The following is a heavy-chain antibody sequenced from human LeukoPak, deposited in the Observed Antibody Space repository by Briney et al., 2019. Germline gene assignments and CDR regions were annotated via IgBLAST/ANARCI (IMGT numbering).Heavy chain of an antibody. CDR2: TFYTGST. CDR3: ASGILRFAGGFDY. V-gene: IGHV4-59*01. CDR1: GASLSSSY. Sequence: KPSETLSLTCTVSGASLSSSYWSWIRQPPGKGLEWIGWTFYTGSTNYNPSLKSRVTISVDTSKNQFSLKLSSVTAADTAVYYCASGILRFAGGFDYWGQGTLVTVSS. J-gene: IGHJ4*02. D-gene: IGHD3-3*01.